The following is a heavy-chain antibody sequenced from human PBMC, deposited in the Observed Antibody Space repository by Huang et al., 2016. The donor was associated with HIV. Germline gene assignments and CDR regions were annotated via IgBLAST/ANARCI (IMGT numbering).Heavy chain of an antibody. D-gene: IGHD2-15*01. CDR3: ARDRITQCNGGRCYSDWSDP. V-gene: IGHV4-30-4*08. J-gene: IGHJ5*02. CDR1: GDSISRGGYL. Sequence: GQLQESGPGPVKPSQTLSLTCTVSGDSISRGGYLWSWLRQSPGKGLEWIGSIYYTGTTSYNPSLRSRVTMSVDTSKNQFSLRLTAVTAEDTAVYYCARDRITQCNGGRCYSDWSDPWGQGTLVIVSS. CDR2: IYYTGTT.